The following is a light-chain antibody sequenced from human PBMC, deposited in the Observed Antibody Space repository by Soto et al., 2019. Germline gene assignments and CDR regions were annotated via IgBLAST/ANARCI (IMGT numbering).Light chain of an antibody. CDR2: DAS. CDR1: HDIGKS. J-gene: IGKJ4*01. Sequence: DLQMTKSPPSLYASVGDRVTVTCRASHDIGKSLAWYQQRPGKSPRLLIYDASTLQSGAPTRFTGSGSGTDFTLAISSLRPEDGATYYCQNYNSAPLTFGGATKVEV. CDR3: QNYNSAPLT. V-gene: IGKV1-27*01.